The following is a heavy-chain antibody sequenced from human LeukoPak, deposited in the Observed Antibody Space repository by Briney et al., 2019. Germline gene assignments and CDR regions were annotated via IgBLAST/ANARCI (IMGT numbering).Heavy chain of an antibody. D-gene: IGHD1-14*01. J-gene: IGHJ4*02. CDR3: ATPRIGGPGIDF. Sequence: PSETLSLTCSVSGGSIRSSGFYWGWIRQPPGKGLEWIGNIYYSGTTYYSPSLRSRVTMSVDTSKSQFSLRLRSVSAEDTAVYYCATPRIGGPGIDFWGLGTLVTVSS. CDR2: IYYSGTT. CDR1: GGSIRSSGFY. V-gene: IGHV4-39*01.